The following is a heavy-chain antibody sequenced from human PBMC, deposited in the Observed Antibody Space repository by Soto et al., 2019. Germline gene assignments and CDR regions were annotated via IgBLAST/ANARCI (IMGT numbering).Heavy chain of an antibody. V-gene: IGHV3-15*01. J-gene: IGHJ6*03. CDR3: TTSHCSGGSCYWYMDV. Sequence: GGSLRLSCAASGFTFSNAWMSWVRQAPGMGLEWVGRIKSKTDGGTKDYAAPVKGRFTISRDDSKNTLYMQMNSLKTEDTAVYYCTTSHCSGGSCYWYMDVWGKGTTVTVSS. D-gene: IGHD2-15*01. CDR2: IKSKTDGGTK. CDR1: GFTFSNAW.